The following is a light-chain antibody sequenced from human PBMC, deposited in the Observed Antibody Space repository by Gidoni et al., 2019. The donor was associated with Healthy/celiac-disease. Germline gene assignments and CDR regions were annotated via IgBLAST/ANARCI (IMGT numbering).Light chain of an antibody. J-gene: IGKJ5*01. CDR3: QQSYSTPRS. CDR1: QSISSY. CDR2: AAS. V-gene: IGKV1-39*01. Sequence: DIQMTQSPSSLSASVGDRVTITCRASQSISSYLNWYQQKPGKAPKLLIYAASSLQSGVPSRFSGSGSGTDFTLTISSLQPEAFATYSCQQSYSTPRSFGQGTRLEIK.